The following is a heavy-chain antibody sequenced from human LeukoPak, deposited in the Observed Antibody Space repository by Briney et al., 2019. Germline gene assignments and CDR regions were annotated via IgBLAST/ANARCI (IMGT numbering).Heavy chain of an antibody. D-gene: IGHD3-16*01. V-gene: IGHV3-7*01. CDR2: IKQVGSEK. Sequence: GGSLRLSCAASGFTFSSYWMSWVRQAPGKGLEWVANIKQVGSEKYYVDSVKGRFTISRDNAKNSLYLQMNSLRAEDTAVYYCARDEYDYVWGSYTRVYYFDYWGQGTLVTVSS. CDR1: GFTFSSYW. CDR3: ARDEYDYVWGSYTRVYYFDY. J-gene: IGHJ4*02.